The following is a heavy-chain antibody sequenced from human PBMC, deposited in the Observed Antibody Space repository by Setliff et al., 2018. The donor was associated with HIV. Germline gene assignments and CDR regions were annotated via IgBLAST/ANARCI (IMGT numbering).Heavy chain of an antibody. CDR3: AVSWYTTGRGDY. V-gene: IGHV1-69*13. Sequence: GASVKVSCKTSGYTFTAYYIHWVRQAPGQGLEWMGGIVPKFGTPNYAERFQGRVTITADESTSTAYMELRNLRSDDTAVYYCAVSWYTTGRGDYWGPGTLVTVSS. CDR2: IVPKFGTP. J-gene: IGHJ4*02. CDR1: GYTFTAYY. D-gene: IGHD3-10*01.